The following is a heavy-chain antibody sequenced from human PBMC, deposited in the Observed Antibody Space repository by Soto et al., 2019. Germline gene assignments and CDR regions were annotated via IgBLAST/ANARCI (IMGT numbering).Heavy chain of an antibody. CDR1: GGSFSGYY. V-gene: IGHV4-34*01. CDR2: INHSGST. D-gene: IGHD3-10*01. Sequence: SETLSLTCAVYGGSFSGYYWSWIRQPPGKGLEWIGEINHSGSTNYNPSLKSRVTISVDTSKNQFSLKLGSVTAADTAVYYCARGGRVRGAVTLYYYYYGMDVWGQGTTVTVSS. CDR3: ARGGRVRGAVTLYYYYYGMDV. J-gene: IGHJ6*02.